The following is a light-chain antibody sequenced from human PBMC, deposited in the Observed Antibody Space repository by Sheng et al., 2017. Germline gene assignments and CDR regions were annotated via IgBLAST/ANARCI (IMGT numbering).Light chain of an antibody. CDR2: KAS. Sequence: DIQMTQSPSTLSASVGDRVTITCRASQSISSWLAWYQQKPGKAPKLLIYKASSLESGVPSRFSGSGSGTEFTLTISTLQPEDFATYYCQQTYGSLTWTFGPGTKVEIK. CDR1: QSISSW. CDR3: QQTYGSLTWT. V-gene: IGKV1-5*03. J-gene: IGKJ1*01.